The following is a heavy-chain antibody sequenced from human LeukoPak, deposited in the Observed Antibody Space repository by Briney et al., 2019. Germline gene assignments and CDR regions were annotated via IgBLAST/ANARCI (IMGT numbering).Heavy chain of an antibody. V-gene: IGHV3-23*01. CDR3: AKDRSCTNDICHGDFDY. CDR1: GFTFSSYA. CDR2: ISGSGGST. J-gene: IGHJ4*02. D-gene: IGHD2-8*01. Sequence: GGSLRLSCAASGFTFSSYAVSWVRQAPGKGLEWVSSISGSGGSTYSADSVKGRFTISRDNSKNTLYLHMNSLRAEDTALYYCAKDRSCTNDICHGDFDYWGQGTLVTVSS.